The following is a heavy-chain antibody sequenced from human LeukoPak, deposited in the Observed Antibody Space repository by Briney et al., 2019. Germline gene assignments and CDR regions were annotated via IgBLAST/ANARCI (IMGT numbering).Heavy chain of an antibody. V-gene: IGHV1-69*06. CDR2: IIPIFGTA. Sequence: ASVTVSCKASGGTFSSYAISWVRQAPGQGLEWMGGIIPIFGTANYAQKFQGRVTITADKSTSTAYMELSSLRSEDTAVYYCARGDRPNDAFDIWGQGTMVTVPS. J-gene: IGHJ3*02. CDR1: GGTFSSYA. D-gene: IGHD1-14*01. CDR3: ARGDRPNDAFDI.